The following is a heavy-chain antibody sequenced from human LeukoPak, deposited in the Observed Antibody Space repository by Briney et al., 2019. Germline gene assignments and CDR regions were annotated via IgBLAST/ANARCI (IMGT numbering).Heavy chain of an antibody. Sequence: PGGSLRLSCAASGFTFSSSAMSWVRQAPGKGLEWVSSISGSGSGGSTYYADSVKGRFTISRDNSKNTLYLQMNSLRVEDTAVYYCAKAARNELSPDYWGQGTLVTVSS. V-gene: IGHV3-23*01. CDR3: AKAARNELSPDY. D-gene: IGHD3-16*02. CDR1: GFTFSSSA. J-gene: IGHJ4*02. CDR2: ISGSGSGGST.